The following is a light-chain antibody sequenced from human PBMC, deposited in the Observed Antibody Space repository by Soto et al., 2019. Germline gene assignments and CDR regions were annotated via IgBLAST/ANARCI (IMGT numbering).Light chain of an antibody. CDR3: SSYTSSSTLGVV. Sequence: QSALTQPASVSGPPGQSITISCTGTSRDVGGYNYVSWYQQHPGKAPNPMIYDASNRPSGVSNRFSGSKSGNTASLTISGLQAEDEADYYCSSYTSSSTLGVVFGGGTKLTVL. J-gene: IGLJ2*01. CDR2: DAS. CDR1: SRDVGGYNY. V-gene: IGLV2-14*01.